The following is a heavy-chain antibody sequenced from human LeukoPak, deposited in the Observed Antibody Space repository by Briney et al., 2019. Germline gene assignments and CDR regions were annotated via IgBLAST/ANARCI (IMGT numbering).Heavy chain of an antibody. D-gene: IGHD6-19*01. V-gene: IGHV1-18*01. J-gene: IGHJ6*02. CDR2: ISAYNGNT. Sequence: ASVKVSCKASGYTFASYGISWVRQAPGQGLEWMGWISAYNGNTNYAQKLQGRVTMTTDTSTSTAYMELRSLRSDDTAVYYCARIRFIAVAIEVWYYYGMDVWGQGTTVTVSS. CDR1: GYTFASYG. CDR3: ARIRFIAVAIEVWYYYGMDV.